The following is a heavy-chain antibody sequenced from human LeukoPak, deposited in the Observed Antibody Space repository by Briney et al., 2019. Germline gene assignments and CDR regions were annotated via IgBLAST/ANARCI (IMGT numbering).Heavy chain of an antibody. CDR1: GFTFSTYA. D-gene: IGHD6-19*01. Sequence: PGGSLRLSWEASGFTFSTYAMNWVRQAQGKGLEWVSSISSSGTYIYYAESVKGRFTISRDNAKNALFLQMNSLTAEDTSVYYCARDVFMAVAGSDAFHIWGQGTMVTVSS. V-gene: IGHV3-21*01. CDR3: ARDVFMAVAGSDAFHI. J-gene: IGHJ3*02. CDR2: ISSSGTYI.